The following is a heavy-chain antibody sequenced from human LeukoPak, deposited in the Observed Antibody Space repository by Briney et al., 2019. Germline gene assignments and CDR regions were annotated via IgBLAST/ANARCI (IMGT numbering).Heavy chain of an antibody. D-gene: IGHD3-10*01. CDR3: ARDPGAMVPGLVDY. CDR2: ISCDGSNK. Sequence: PGRSLRLSCAASGFTFSSYAMHWVRQAPGKGLEWVAVISCDGSNKYYADSVKGRFTISRDNSKNTLYLQMNSLRAEDTAVYYCARDPGAMVPGLVDYWGQGTLVTVSS. V-gene: IGHV3-30-3*01. J-gene: IGHJ4*02. CDR1: GFTFSSYA.